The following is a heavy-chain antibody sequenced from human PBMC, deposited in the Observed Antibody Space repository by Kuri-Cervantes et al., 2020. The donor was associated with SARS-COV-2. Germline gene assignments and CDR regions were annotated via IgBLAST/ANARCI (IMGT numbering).Heavy chain of an antibody. D-gene: IGHD2-8*01. CDR2: IKQDGSEK. Sequence: GGSLRLSCAASGFTFDDYAMHWVRQAPGKGLEWVANIKQDGSEKYYVDSVKGRFTISRDNAKNSLYLQMNSLRAEDTAVYYCANVRADAFDIWGQGTMVTVSS. CDR3: ANVRADAFDI. V-gene: IGHV3-7*01. CDR1: GFTFDDYA. J-gene: IGHJ3*02.